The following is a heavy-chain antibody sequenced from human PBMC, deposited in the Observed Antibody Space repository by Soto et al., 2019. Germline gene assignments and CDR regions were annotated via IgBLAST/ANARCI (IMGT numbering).Heavy chain of an antibody. D-gene: IGHD6-13*01. CDR1: GFTVSSNY. V-gene: IGHV3-53*01. CDR2: IYSGGST. J-gene: IGHJ4*02. CDR3: ARDNSKVGSWFYFDY. Sequence: GGSLRLSCAASGFTVSSNYMSWVRQAPGKGQEWVSVIYSGGSTYYADSVKGRFTISRDNSKNTLYLQMNSLRAEDTAVYYCARDNSKVGSWFYFDYWGQGTLVTVSS.